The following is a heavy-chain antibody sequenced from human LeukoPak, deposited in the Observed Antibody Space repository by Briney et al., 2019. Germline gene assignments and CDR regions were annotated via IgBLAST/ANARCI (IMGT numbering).Heavy chain of an antibody. Sequence: GGSLRLSCAASGFSVAGNSMGWARQAPEKGLEWVSLIHAGGSTEYADSVKGRFIISTDNSNNMLFLQMNNLRSEDTGLYFCARDTVDWGQGTLVTVSS. V-gene: IGHV3-66*01. CDR2: IHAGGST. D-gene: IGHD4-17*01. CDR1: GFSVAGNS. J-gene: IGHJ4*02. CDR3: ARDTVD.